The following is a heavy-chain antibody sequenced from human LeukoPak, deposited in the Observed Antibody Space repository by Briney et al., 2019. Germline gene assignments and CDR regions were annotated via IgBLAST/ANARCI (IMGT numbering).Heavy chain of an antibody. CDR1: GGTFSSYA. D-gene: IGHD3-22*01. J-gene: IGHJ4*02. CDR3: ARVGDYYDSSGYFG. CDR2: IIPIFGTA. V-gene: IGHV1-69*06. Sequence: SVKVSCKASGGTFSSYAISWVRQAPGQGLEWMGRIIPIFGTANYAQKFQGRVTITADKSTSTAYMELSSLRFEDTAVYYCARVGDYYDSSGYFGWGQGTLVTVSS.